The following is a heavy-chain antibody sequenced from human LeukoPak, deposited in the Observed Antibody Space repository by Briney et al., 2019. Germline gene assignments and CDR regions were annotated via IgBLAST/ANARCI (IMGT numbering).Heavy chain of an antibody. J-gene: IGHJ3*02. CDR1: GFTFSSYD. V-gene: IGHV3-13*01. CDR2: IGTTGDT. D-gene: IGHD3-22*01. Sequence: GGSLSLSCAASGFTFSSYDMNWVRQATGKGLEWVSAIGTTGDTYYKGSVKSRFIISRENSKNYFYLQMNSLSAADTAVYYCARALMYDSSGPIDAFDIWGQGTRVTVSS. CDR3: ARALMYDSSGPIDAFDI.